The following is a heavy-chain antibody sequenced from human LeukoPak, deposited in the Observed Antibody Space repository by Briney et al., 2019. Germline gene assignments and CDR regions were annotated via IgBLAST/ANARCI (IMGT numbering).Heavy chain of an antibody. CDR3: ARDQYGAGYYDSSGYYRRVSNPDY. CDR1: GFTFSSYS. CDR2: ISSSSSTI. D-gene: IGHD3-22*01. J-gene: IGHJ4*02. V-gene: IGHV3-48*04. Sequence: PGGSLRLSCGASGFTFSSYSMNWVRQAPGKGLEWVSYISSSSSTIYYADSVKGRYTISRDNAKNSLYLQMNSLRSEDTAVYYCARDQYGAGYYDSSGYYRRVSNPDYWGQGTLVTVSS.